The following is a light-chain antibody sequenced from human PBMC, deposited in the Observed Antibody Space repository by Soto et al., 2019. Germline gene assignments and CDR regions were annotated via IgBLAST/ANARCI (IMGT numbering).Light chain of an antibody. CDR2: KAS. J-gene: IGKJ4*01. Sequence: DIQMTQSPSTLSASVGDRVTITCRVSQSICSWLAWYQQKPGKAPNLLMYKASTLQSGVPSRFSGSRSGTEFTLTISNLQPDDFATYYCQQYKSFSEVTFGEGTKVDIK. CDR3: QQYKSFSEVT. V-gene: IGKV1-5*03. CDR1: QSICSW.